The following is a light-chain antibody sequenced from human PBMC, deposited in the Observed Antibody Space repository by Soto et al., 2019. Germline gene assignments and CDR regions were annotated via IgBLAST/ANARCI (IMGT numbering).Light chain of an antibody. CDR2: DAS. V-gene: IGKV3D-11*02. Sequence: EIVLTQSPVTLSLSPGERATLSCRASQSVSIYLAWYQQKPGQAPRLLIYDASNRATGVPARFSGSGSGTDFTLTISSLEPEDFAVYYCQQRKYWQVTFGQGTRLEIK. CDR3: QQRKYWQVT. J-gene: IGKJ5*01. CDR1: QSVSIY.